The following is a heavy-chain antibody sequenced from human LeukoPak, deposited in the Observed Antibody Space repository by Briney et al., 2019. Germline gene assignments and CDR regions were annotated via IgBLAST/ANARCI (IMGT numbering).Heavy chain of an antibody. J-gene: IGHJ5*02. CDR3: AKETLYLFHP. CDR1: GFTFDDYA. V-gene: IGHV3-9*01. Sequence: GGSLRLSCAASGFTFDDYAMHWVRQAPGKGLEWVSGISWNSGSIGYADSVKGRFTISRDNAKNSLYLQMNSLRAEDTALYYCAKETLYLFHPWGQGILVTVSS. D-gene: IGHD2/OR15-2a*01. CDR2: ISWNSGSI.